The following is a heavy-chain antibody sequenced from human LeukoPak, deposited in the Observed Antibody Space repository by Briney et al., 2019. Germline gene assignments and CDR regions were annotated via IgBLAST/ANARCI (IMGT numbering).Heavy chain of an antibody. CDR3: VRLGRDGYTYGAAY. D-gene: IGHD5-24*01. V-gene: IGHV3-20*04. J-gene: IGHJ1*01. CDR1: GYIFDDYG. Sequence: GRSLRLSCAGSGYIFDDYGMRWVRQAPRKGMEWVAGINWNGGSTGYAASVKGRCTISRDNAKTALYLEMNSLRVEDTAFYYCVRLGRDGYTYGAAYWGQGALVTVSS. CDR2: INWNGGST.